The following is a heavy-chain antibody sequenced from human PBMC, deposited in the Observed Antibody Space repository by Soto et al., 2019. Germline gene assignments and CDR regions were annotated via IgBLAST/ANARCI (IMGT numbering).Heavy chain of an antibody. J-gene: IGHJ6*02. CDR2: IIPIFGTA. Sequence: SVKVSCKASGGTFSSYAISWVRQAPGQGLEWMGGIIPIFGTANYAQKFQGRVTITADESTSTAYMELSSLRSEDTAVYYCAREVGSGYYSFYGMDVWGQGTTVTSP. V-gene: IGHV1-69*13. D-gene: IGHD2-15*01. CDR1: GGTFSSYA. CDR3: AREVGSGYYSFYGMDV.